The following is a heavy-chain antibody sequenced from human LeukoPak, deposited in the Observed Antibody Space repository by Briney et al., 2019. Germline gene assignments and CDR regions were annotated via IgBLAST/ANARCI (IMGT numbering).Heavy chain of an antibody. CDR1: GYTFSSHG. Sequence: ASVKASCKASGYTFSSHGVSWVRQAPGQGLEWMGWFSVFNGNTNYAQKFQGRVTLTTDTSTSTAYMELRSLRSDDTAVYYCAGDLCSGGSCYWDYWGQGTLVTVSS. CDR3: AGDLCSGGSCYWDY. J-gene: IGHJ4*02. D-gene: IGHD2-15*01. CDR2: FSVFNGNT. V-gene: IGHV1-18*01.